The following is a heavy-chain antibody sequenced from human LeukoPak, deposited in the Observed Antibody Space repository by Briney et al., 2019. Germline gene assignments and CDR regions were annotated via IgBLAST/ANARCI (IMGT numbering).Heavy chain of an antibody. CDR1: GFTFSSYW. V-gene: IGHV3-53*01. CDR3: ARARGHSDSSDYYPYHFDY. CDR2: LYSGDYT. J-gene: IGHJ4*02. Sequence: GGCLRLSCAASGFTFSSYWMNWARQAPGKGLEWFSVLYSGDYTYYADSVKGRFTISRDNLKNTLYLQMNSLRAEDTAVYYCARARGHSDSSDYYPYHFDYWGQGTLVTVSS. D-gene: IGHD3-22*01.